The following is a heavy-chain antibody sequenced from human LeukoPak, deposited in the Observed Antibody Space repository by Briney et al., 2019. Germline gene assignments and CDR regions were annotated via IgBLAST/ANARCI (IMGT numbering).Heavy chain of an antibody. CDR1: GFTFSSYE. CDR2: ISSSGGTK. Sequence: GGSLRLSCAVSGFTFSSYEMNWVRQAPGKGLEWVSYISSSGGTKYYADAVKGRFTISRVNGKNSVYLQMNSLRAEDTAVYYCARESGSYFGDGFDIWGQGTVVTVSS. D-gene: IGHD1-26*01. V-gene: IGHV3-48*03. CDR3: ARESGSYFGDGFDI. J-gene: IGHJ3*02.